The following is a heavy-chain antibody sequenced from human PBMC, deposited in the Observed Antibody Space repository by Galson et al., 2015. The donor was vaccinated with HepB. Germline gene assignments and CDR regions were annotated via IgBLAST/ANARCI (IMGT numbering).Heavy chain of an antibody. CDR1: GFTFSSYA. CDR3: ARVFFGEYGMDV. CDR2: ISADSSHR. D-gene: IGHD3-10*01. V-gene: IGHV3-21*06. J-gene: IGHJ6*02. Sequence: SLRLSCAASGFTFSSYAMHWVRQAPGKGLEWVSSISADSSHRYYAVSLRGRFTISRDNAKNSLSLQMNSLRAEDTAVYYCARVFFGEYGMDVWGQGTTVTVSS.